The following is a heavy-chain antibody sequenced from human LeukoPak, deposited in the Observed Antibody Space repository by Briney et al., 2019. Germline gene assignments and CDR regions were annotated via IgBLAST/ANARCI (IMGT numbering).Heavy chain of an antibody. V-gene: IGHV4-59*01. CDR1: GGSISSYY. CDR2: IYYSGST. CDR3: ARDSGPRMDYGSGSLEGGAFDI. D-gene: IGHD3-10*01. J-gene: IGHJ3*02. Sequence: SETLSLTCTVSGGSISSYYWSWIRQPPGKGLEWIGYIYYSGSTNYNPSLKSRVTISVDTSKNQFSLKLSSVTAADTAVYYCARDSGPRMDYGSGSLEGGAFDIWGQGTMVTVSS.